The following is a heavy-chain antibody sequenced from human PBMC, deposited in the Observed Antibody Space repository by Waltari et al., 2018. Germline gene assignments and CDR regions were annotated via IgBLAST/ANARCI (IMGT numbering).Heavy chain of an antibody. D-gene: IGHD1-1*01. V-gene: IGHV3-53*01. CDR1: GFTVSSNY. J-gene: IGHJ6*02. Sequence: EVQLVESGGGLIQPGGSLRLSCAASGFTVSSNYMSWVRQAPGKGLEWVSVIYSGGSTYYADSVKGRFTISRDNSKNTLYLQMTSLRAEDTAVYYCARDLRTHDWNDRYYYYYGMDVWGQGTTVTVSS. CDR2: IYSGGST. CDR3: ARDLRTHDWNDRYYYYYGMDV.